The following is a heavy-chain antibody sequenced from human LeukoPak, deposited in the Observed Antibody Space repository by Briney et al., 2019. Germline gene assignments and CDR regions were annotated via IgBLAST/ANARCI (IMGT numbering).Heavy chain of an antibody. CDR3: ARQISYYDSSGYYDY. CDR2: IYYSGST. J-gene: IGHJ4*02. Sequence: SETLSLTCTVSGGSISNYYWSWIRQPPGKGLEWIGYIYYSGSTNYNPSLKSRVTISVDTSKNQFSLKLSSVTAADTAVYYCARQISYYDSSGYYDYWGQGTQVTVSS. V-gene: IGHV4-59*08. D-gene: IGHD3-22*01. CDR1: GGSISNYY.